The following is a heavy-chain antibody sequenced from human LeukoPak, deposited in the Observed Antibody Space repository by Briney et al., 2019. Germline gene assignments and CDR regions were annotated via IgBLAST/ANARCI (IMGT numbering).Heavy chain of an antibody. CDR1: GFTFSSYW. J-gene: IGHJ5*02. D-gene: IGHD6-6*01. CDR2: INSDGSST. Sequence: GGSLRLSCAASGFTFSSYWMHWVRHAPGKGLVWVSRINSDGSSTSYADSVKGRFTISRDNAKNSLYLQMNSLRAEDTAVYYCARGSLFSRAARSFFSWGQGTLVTVSS. V-gene: IGHV3-74*01. CDR3: ARGSLFSRAARSFFS.